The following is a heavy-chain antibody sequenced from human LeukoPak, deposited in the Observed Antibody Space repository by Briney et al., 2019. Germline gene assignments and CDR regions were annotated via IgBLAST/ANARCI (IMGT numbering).Heavy chain of an antibody. CDR1: GGSISSYY. CDR2: IYYSGST. J-gene: IGHJ4*02. CDR3: ARQVGYSSGWYIY. D-gene: IGHD6-19*01. Sequence: SETLSLTCTVSGGSISSYYWSWIRQPPGKGLEWIGYIYYSGSTNYNPSLKSRVTISVDTSNNQFSLKLTSVTAADTAVYYCARQVGYSSGWYIYWGQGTLVTVSS. V-gene: IGHV4-59*08.